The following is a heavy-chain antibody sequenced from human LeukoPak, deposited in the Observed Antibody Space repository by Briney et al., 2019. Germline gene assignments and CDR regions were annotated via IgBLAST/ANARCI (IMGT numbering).Heavy chain of an antibody. Sequence: ASVTVSCTPSGYTFTSYALSWVRQAPGQGLEWMGWISTYSGNTNYAQKLQGRITMTIETSTSTDYMELRSLRSDDTAVYYCARGGSRVVTYGNFDYWGQGTLVTASS. D-gene: IGHD2-21*02. J-gene: IGHJ4*02. CDR2: ISTYSGNT. CDR1: GYTFTSYA. V-gene: IGHV1-18*01. CDR3: ARGGSRVVTYGNFDY.